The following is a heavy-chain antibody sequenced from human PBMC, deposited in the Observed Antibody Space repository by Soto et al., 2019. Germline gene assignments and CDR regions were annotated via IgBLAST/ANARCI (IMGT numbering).Heavy chain of an antibody. CDR3: ARRLEY. CDR2: ISDSGSTK. V-gene: IGHV3-48*02. CDR1: GFTFNTFY. J-gene: IGHJ4*02. Sequence: DVQLVESGGGLVQPGGSLRLSCTASGFTFNTFYMNWVRQAPGKGLEWVSYISDSGSTKYYADSVKGRFTISRDDAQNSLYRQMNSLRDEDTAVYYCARRLEYWGQGTPVTVSS.